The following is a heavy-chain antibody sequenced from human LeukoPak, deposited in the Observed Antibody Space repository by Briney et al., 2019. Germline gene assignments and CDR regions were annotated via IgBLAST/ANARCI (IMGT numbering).Heavy chain of an antibody. J-gene: IGHJ4*02. D-gene: IGHD3-9*01. V-gene: IGHV4-34*01. CDR1: GGSFSGYY. CDR2: INHSGST. Sequence: PSETLSLTCAVYGGSFSGYYWSWIRQPPGKGLEWIGEINHSGSTNYNPSLKSRVTISVDTSKNQFSLKLSSVTAADTAVYYCARGPRNYDILTGESANAFDYWGQGTLVTVSS. CDR3: ARGPRNYDILTGESANAFDY.